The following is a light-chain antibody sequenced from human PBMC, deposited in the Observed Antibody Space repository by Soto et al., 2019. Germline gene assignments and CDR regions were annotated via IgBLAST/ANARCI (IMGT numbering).Light chain of an antibody. V-gene: IGLV2-14*01. J-gene: IGLJ3*02. Sequence: QSALTQPASVSGSPGQSITISCTGIISDVDVYTYVSWYQQYPGKAPKVLIYEVNNRPSGVSYRFSGSKSGNTASLTISGLQTEDEADYYCASYTSNTTPVVFGVGTKLTVL. CDR2: EVN. CDR3: ASYTSNTTPVV. CDR1: ISDVDVYTY.